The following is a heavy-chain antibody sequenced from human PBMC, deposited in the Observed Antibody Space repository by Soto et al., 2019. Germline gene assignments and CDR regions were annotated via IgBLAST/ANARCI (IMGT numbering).Heavy chain of an antibody. V-gene: IGHV4-59*08. CDR1: GGSISGYY. Sequence: SETLSLTCRVSGGSISGYYWSWLRQPPGKGLEWIAFIHYTGSSNFNPSLKSRVTISVDTSKNQFSLKLSSVTAADTAVYYCARHSNEYRKSLDSWGQGTLVTVSS. CDR3: ARHSNEYRKSLDS. D-gene: IGHD5-18*01. CDR2: IHYTGSS. J-gene: IGHJ5*02.